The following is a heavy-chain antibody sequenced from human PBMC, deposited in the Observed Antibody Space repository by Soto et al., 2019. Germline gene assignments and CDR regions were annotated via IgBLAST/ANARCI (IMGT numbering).Heavy chain of an antibody. Sequence: SVKVSCKASGGTFSSYAISWVRQAPGQAHEWTGGISPIFGTANNAQKSQGRVTNTADESTSTAYMELSSLRSEDTAVYYCAIKNFGESYSYYGMDVWGQGTTVTVSS. CDR3: AIKNFGESYSYYGMDV. CDR1: GGTFSSYA. J-gene: IGHJ6*02. D-gene: IGHD3-3*01. V-gene: IGHV1-69*13. CDR2: ISPIFGTA.